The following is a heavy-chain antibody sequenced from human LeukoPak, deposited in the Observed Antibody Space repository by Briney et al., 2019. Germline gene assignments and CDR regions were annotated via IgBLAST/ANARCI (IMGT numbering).Heavy chain of an antibody. J-gene: IGHJ3*02. V-gene: IGHV5-51*01. CDR3: ARHGVYYDSSGYYSHDAFDI. Sequence: GESLKISCKGSGYSLTSYWIGWVRQMPGKGLEWMGIIYPGDSDTSYRPSFQGQVTISVDKSISTAYLQWSSLKASDTAMYYCARHGVYYDSSGYYSHDAFDIWGQGTMVTVSS. CDR1: GYSLTSYW. D-gene: IGHD3-22*01. CDR2: IYPGDSDT.